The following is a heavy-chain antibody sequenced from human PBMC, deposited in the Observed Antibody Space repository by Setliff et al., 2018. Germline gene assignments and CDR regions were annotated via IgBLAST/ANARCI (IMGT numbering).Heavy chain of an antibody. Sequence: ASVKVSCKASGYIFTSYGISWVRQAPGQGLEWMGWISAYNGNTNYAQKFQGKVTMTRDTSTSTVYMELSSLRSEDTAVYYCAREFPYVDTGAYYFDYWGQGTLVTVSS. D-gene: IGHD5-18*01. J-gene: IGHJ4*02. V-gene: IGHV1-18*01. CDR1: GYIFTSYG. CDR2: ISAYNGNT. CDR3: AREFPYVDTGAYYFDY.